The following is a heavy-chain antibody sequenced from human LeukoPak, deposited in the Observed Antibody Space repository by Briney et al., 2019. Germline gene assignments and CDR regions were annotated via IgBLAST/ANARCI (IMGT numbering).Heavy chain of an antibody. CDR2: IYSGGST. V-gene: IGHV3-66*01. J-gene: IGHJ4*02. CDR3: AKGYGSGSYSIDY. D-gene: IGHD3-10*01. Sequence: GGSLRLSCAASGFTVSSNYMSWVRQAPGKGLEWVSVIYSGGSTYYADSVKGRFTISRDNSKNTLYLQMNSLRAEDTAVYYCAKGYGSGSYSIDYWGQGTLVTVSS. CDR1: GFTVSSNY.